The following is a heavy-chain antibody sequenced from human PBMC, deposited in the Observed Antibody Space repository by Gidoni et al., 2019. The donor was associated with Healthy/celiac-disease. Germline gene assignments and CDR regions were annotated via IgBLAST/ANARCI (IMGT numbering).Heavy chain of an antibody. CDR1: GYSISSGYY. V-gene: IGHV4-38-2*01. D-gene: IGHD2-21*01. CDR3: ARVYCGGDCYPPDY. J-gene: IGHJ4*02. Sequence: QVQLQESGPGLVKPSETLSLTCAVSGYSISSGYYWGWLRQPPGKGLEWIGSIYHSGSTYYNPSLKSRVTISVDTSKNQFSLKLSSVTAADTAVYYCARVYCGGDCYPPDYWGQGTLVTVSS. CDR2: IYHSGST.